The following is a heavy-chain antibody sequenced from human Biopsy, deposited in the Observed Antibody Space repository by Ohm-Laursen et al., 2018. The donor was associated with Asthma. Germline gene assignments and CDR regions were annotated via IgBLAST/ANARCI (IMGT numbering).Heavy chain of an antibody. D-gene: IGHD2-15*01. CDR3: AGFCSGGNCPDH. V-gene: IGHV4-59*07. CDR1: GVSIRSYY. J-gene: IGHJ4*02. Sequence: SDTLSLTCTVSGVSIRSYYWTWIRQPPGKGLEWIGNIHYSGSTYSHPSLKSRVTISVDTSKKQISLRLSSVIAADTAVYYCAGFCSGGNCPDHWGQGTLVTVSS. CDR2: IHYSGST.